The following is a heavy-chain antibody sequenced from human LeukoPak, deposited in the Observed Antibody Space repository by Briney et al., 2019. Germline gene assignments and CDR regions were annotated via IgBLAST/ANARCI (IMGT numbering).Heavy chain of an antibody. CDR3: ARGLTIFGVVSRNY. V-gene: IGHV4-34*01. CDR1: GGSFSGYY. CDR2: INHSGST. Sequence: PSETLSLTCAVYGGSFSGYYWSWIRQPPGKGLEWIGEINHSGSTNYNPSLKSRVTISVDTSKNQFSLKLSSVTAADTAVYYCARGLTIFGVVSRNYWGQGTLVTVYS. D-gene: IGHD3-3*01. J-gene: IGHJ4*02.